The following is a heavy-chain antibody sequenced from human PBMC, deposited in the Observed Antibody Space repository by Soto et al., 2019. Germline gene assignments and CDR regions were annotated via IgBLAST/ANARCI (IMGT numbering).Heavy chain of an antibody. J-gene: IGHJ4*02. Sequence: GGSLRLSCAASGFTFSNYAMSWVRRVPGKGLEWVSAVTETGGSTYYADSVKGRFTISRDNSKNTLYLQMNSLRAEDTAAYYYARDLPVVTFLLDYWGQGPLVTVSS. D-gene: IGHD2-21*02. V-gene: IGHV3-23*01. CDR1: GFTFSNYA. CDR2: VTETGGST. CDR3: ARDLPVVTFLLDY.